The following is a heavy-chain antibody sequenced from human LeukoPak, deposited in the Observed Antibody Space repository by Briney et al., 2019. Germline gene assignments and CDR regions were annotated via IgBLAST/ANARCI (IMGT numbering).Heavy chain of an antibody. J-gene: IGHJ4*02. V-gene: IGHV3-30*04. D-gene: IGHD1-26*01. CDR3: ARQQWELLREYYFDY. CDR2: VSYDGSKK. CDR1: GFSFSTSA. Sequence: PGRSLRLSCAASGFSFSTSAIQWVRQAPGKGLEWVAVVSYDGSKKFYVDSVKGRFTISRDNSKNTLYLQMNSLRAEDTAVYYCARQQWELLREYYFDYWGQGTLVTVSS.